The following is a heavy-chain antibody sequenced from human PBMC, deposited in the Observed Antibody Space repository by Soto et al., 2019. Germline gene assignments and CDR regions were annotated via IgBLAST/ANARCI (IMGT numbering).Heavy chain of an antibody. CDR2: INGGNGNT. J-gene: IGHJ3*02. D-gene: IGHD6-13*01. Sequence: ASVKVSSKASGYTFTNYAMHWVRQSPGQRLEWMGWINGGNGNTKYSQKFQGRGTNTSDTSASTAYMELSSLISGDTAVYYCGRYSSSAFDIWGQGTMVTVSS. V-gene: IGHV1-3*01. CDR1: GYTFTNYA. CDR3: GRYSSSAFDI.